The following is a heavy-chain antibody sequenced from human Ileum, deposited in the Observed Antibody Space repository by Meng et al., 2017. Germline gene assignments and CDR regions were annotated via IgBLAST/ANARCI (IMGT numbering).Heavy chain of an antibody. CDR1: GYTFTTND. D-gene: IGHD3-16*01. CDR3: ARGVGDLGDY. CDR2: VSPSSGNT. Sequence: QVQLVQSGAGMKTPGASMKVYCKASGYTFTTNDINWVRQAPGQGLEWMGWVSPSSGNTHYAQKFQGRVTMTRDISISTVYMELTSLKSDDTAVYYCARGVGDLGDYWGQGTLVTVSS. J-gene: IGHJ4*02. V-gene: IGHV1-8*01.